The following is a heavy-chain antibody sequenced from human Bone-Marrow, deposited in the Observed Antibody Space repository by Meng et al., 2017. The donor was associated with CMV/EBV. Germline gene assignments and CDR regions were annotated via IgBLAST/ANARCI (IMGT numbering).Heavy chain of an antibody. CDR1: GFTFDDYA. CDR2: ISWNSGSV. CDR3: AKDRGQVWFYGMDV. Sequence: SLKIPFAAPGFTFDDYAMHWVRQAPGKGLEWVSGISWNSGSVGYADSVKGRFTISRDNAKNSLYLQMKSLRAEDTALYYCAKDRGQVWFYGMDVWGQGTTVTVSS. D-gene: IGHD5-18*01. J-gene: IGHJ6*02. V-gene: IGHV3-9*01.